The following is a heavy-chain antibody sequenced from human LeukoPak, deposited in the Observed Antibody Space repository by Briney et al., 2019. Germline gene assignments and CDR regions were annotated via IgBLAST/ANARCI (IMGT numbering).Heavy chain of an antibody. CDR3: ASPAGKRLGWFGELLTFDY. CDR1: GGTFSSYA. Sequence: ASVKVSCKASGGTFSSYANSWVRQAPGQGLEWMGGIIPIFGTANYAQKFQGRVTITADESTSTAYMELSSLRSEDTAVYYCASPAGKRLGWFGELLTFDYWGQGTLVTVSS. CDR2: IIPIFGTA. J-gene: IGHJ4*02. D-gene: IGHD3-10*01. V-gene: IGHV1-69*13.